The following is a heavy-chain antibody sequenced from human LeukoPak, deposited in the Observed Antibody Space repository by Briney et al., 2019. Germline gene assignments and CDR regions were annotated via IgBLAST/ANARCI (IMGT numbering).Heavy chain of an antibody. CDR2: ISSSGSTI. J-gene: IGHJ4*02. V-gene: IGHV3-48*03. CDR1: GFTFSSYE. CDR3: ARELGYLWY. Sequence: GGSLRLSCAASGFTFSSYEMNWVRQAPGKGLEWVSYISSSGSTIYYADSVKGRFTISRDNAKNSLYLQMNSLRAADTAVYYCARELGYLWYWGQGTLVTVSS. D-gene: IGHD2-21*01.